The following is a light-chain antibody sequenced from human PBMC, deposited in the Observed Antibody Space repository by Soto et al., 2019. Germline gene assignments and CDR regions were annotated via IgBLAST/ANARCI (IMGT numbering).Light chain of an antibody. Sequence: EIVLTQSPGTLSLSPGERATLSCRASQSVSSNYLAWYQQKPGQAPRLLIYGASSRATGIPDRFSGSGSGTEFTLTISRLEPEDFAVYYCQQYGGSPRTFGQGTQVDIK. CDR1: QSVSSNY. J-gene: IGKJ1*01. CDR3: QQYGGSPRT. V-gene: IGKV3-20*01. CDR2: GAS.